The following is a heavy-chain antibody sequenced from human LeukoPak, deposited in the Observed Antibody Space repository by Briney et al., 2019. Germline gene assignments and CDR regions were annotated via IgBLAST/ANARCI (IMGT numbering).Heavy chain of an antibody. CDR2: IFTSGST. CDR3: PRGGYSSPDY. V-gene: IGHV4-61*02. J-gene: IGHJ4*02. CDR1: GGSISGGSYY. Sequence: SETLSLTCTVSGGSISGGSYYWSWIRQPAGKGLEWIGRIFTSGSTNYNPSLKSRVTISMDTSKNQFSLKLSAVTAADTAVYNGPRGGYSSPDYWGQGTLVTVSS. D-gene: IGHD5-18*01.